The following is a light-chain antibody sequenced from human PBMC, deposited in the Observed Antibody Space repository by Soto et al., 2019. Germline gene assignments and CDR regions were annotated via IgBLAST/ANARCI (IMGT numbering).Light chain of an antibody. J-gene: IGLJ1*01. Sequence: QSVLTQPPSVSGAPGQSITISCTGSSTNIGAGYDVYWYQQLPGTAPKLLIYGNSNRPSGVPARFSGSKSGTTASLAITGLQDDEEADDYCRSSYSGLSGSYVFGTGTKLTVL. CDR3: RSSYSGLSGSYV. CDR2: GNS. V-gene: IGLV1-40*01. CDR1: STNIGAGYD.